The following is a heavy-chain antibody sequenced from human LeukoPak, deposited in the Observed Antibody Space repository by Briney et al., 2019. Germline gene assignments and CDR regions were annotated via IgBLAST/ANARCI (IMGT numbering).Heavy chain of an antibody. CDR1: GGSISSSSYY. V-gene: IGHV4-39*07. D-gene: IGHD1-26*01. J-gene: IGHJ3*02. Sequence: SETLSLTCTVSGGSISSSSYYWGWIRQPPGKGLEWIGSIYYSGSTYYNPSLKSRVTISVDTSKNQFSLKLSSVTAADTAVYYCARAVVGARANAFDIWGQGTMVTVSS. CDR3: ARAVVGARANAFDI. CDR2: IYYSGST.